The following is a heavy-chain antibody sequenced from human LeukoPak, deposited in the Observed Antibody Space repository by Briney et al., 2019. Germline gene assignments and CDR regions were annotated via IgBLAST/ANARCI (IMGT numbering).Heavy chain of an antibody. CDR3: ARVYSSSWYSGYLYLDV. V-gene: IGHV3-21*01. CDR1: GFTLSSYN. D-gene: IGHD6-13*01. CDR2: IRYRRSDI. Sequence: PGGSLRLSCAASGFTLSSYNMKWVRQAPGKGLEWVSSIRYRRSDIEYADSVKGRFTISRDNAKQSLYLQMSSLRAEDTAVYFCARVYSSSWYSGYLYLDVWGKGTTVTVSS. J-gene: IGHJ6*03.